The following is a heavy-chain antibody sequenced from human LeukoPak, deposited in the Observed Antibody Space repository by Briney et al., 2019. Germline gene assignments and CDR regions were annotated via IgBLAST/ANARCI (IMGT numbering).Heavy chain of an antibody. CDR3: ARSGPLSDYYDSSGYYGNY. V-gene: IGHV1-69*05. J-gene: IGHJ4*02. CDR2: IIPIFGTA. D-gene: IGHD3-22*01. Sequence: SVKVSCKASGGTFISYAISWVRQAPGQGLEWMGRIIPIFGTANYAQKFQCRVTITTDESTSTAYMELSSLRSEDTAVYYCARSGPLSDYYDSSGYYGNYWGQGTLVTVSS. CDR1: GGTFISYA.